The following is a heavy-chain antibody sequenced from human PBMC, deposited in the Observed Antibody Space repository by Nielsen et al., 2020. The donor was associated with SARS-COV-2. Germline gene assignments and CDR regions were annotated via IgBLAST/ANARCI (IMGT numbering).Heavy chain of an antibody. Sequence: GESLKISCAASGFTFSDHWMTWVRQAPGKGLEWVANIKQDGSERYYVDSVKGRFTISRDNAKNSLYLQMNSLRAEDTAVYYCATAPQYSSSWYGVGDYWGQGTLVTVSS. V-gene: IGHV3-7*01. CDR2: IKQDGSER. J-gene: IGHJ4*02. D-gene: IGHD6-13*01. CDR1: GFTFSDHW. CDR3: ATAPQYSSSWYGVGDY.